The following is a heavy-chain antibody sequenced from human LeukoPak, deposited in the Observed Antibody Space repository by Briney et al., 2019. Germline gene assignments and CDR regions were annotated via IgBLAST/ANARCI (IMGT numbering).Heavy chain of an antibody. D-gene: IGHD1-14*01. J-gene: IGHJ4*02. Sequence: PSETLSLTCSVSGGSITRYYWSWIREPPGKGLEWIGHVSDGGRTNYSPSLRSRVCISVDTSKNQFSLKLNSVTAADTAVYFCARASTTFDDWAQGTLVTVSS. V-gene: IGHV4-59*01. CDR1: GGSITRYY. CDR3: ARASTTFDD. CDR2: VSDGGRT.